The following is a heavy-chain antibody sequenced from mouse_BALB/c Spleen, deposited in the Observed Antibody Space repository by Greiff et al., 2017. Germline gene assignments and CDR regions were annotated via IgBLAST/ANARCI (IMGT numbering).Heavy chain of an antibody. J-gene: IGHJ4*01. CDR1: GYTFTDYE. D-gene: IGHD2-4*01. CDR2: IDPETGGT. CDR3: TRTMNYAMDY. V-gene: IGHV1-15*01. Sequence: QVQLKQSGAELVRPGASVTLSCKASGYTFTDYEMHWVKQTPVHGLEWIGAIDPETGGTAYNQKFKGKATLTADKSSSTAYMELRSLTSEDSAVYYCTRTMNYAMDYWGQGTSVTVSS.